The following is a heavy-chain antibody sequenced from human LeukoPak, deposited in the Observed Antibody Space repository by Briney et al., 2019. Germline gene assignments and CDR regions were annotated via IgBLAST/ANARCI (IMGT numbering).Heavy chain of an antibody. CDR2: IIPIFGTA. CDR3: ARGLNGGSRHY. CDR1: GYTFTSYG. J-gene: IGHJ4*02. Sequence: GASVKVSCKASGYTFTSYGISWVRQAPGQGLEWMGGIIPIFGTANYAQKFQGRVTITADESTSTAYMELSSLRSEDTAVYYCARGLNGGSRHYWGQGTLVTVSS. D-gene: IGHD2-8*01. V-gene: IGHV1-69*13.